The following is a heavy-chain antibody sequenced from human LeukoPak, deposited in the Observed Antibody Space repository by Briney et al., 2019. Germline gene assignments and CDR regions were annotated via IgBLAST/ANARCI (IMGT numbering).Heavy chain of an antibody. CDR1: GYTLTELS. CDR3: ARDGLTAVTTPIDY. D-gene: IGHD4-17*01. V-gene: IGHV1-24*01. CDR2: FDPEDGET. Sequence: ASVKVSCKVSGYTLTELSMHWVRQAPGKGLEWMGGFDPEDGETIYAQKFQGRVTMTEDTSTDTAYMELRSLRSDDTAVYYCARDGLTAVTTPIDYWGQGTLVTVSS. J-gene: IGHJ4*02.